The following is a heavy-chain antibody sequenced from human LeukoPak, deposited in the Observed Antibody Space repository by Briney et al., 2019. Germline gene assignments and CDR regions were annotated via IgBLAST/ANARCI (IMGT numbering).Heavy chain of an antibody. CDR1: GFTFSSYA. CDR3: AKERPDIVVVPAAILNYYYYMDV. CDR2: ISYDGSNK. J-gene: IGHJ6*03. D-gene: IGHD2-2*02. Sequence: GRSLRLSCAASGFTFSSYAMHWVRQAPGKGLEWVAVISYDGSNKYYADSVKGRFTISRDNSKNTLYLQMNSLRAEDTAVYYCAKERPDIVVVPAAILNYYYYMDVWGKGTTVTVSS. V-gene: IGHV3-30-3*01.